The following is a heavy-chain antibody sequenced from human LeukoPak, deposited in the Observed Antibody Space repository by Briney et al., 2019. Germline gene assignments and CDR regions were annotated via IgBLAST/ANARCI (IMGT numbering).Heavy chain of an antibody. CDR2: ISGSGGST. J-gene: IGHJ5*02. CDR1: GFTFSSYA. CDR3: AKDKSYYDSSGYYYWFDP. V-gene: IGHV3-23*01. D-gene: IGHD3-22*01. Sequence: GGSPRLSCAASGFTFSSYAMSWVRQAPGKGLEWVSAISGSGGSTYYADSVKGRFTISRDNSKNTLYLQMNSLRAEDTAVYYCAKDKSYYDSSGYYYWFDPWGQGTLVTVSS.